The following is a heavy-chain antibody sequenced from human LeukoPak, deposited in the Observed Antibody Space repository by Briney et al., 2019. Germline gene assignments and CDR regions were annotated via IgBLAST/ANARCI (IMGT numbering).Heavy chain of an antibody. CDR2: ISYDGSNK. D-gene: IGHD1-26*01. CDR1: GFTFSSYG. J-gene: IGHJ4*02. Sequence: PGGSLRLSCAASGFTFSSYGMNWVRQAPGKGLEWVAVISYDGSNKYYADSVKGRFTISRDNSKNTLYLQMNSLRAEDTAVYYCARGVSGSYYVPDYWGQGTLVTVSS. CDR3: ARGVSGSYYVPDY. V-gene: IGHV3-30*03.